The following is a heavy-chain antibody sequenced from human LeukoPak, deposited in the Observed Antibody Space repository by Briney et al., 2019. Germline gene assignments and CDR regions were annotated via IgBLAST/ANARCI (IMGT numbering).Heavy chain of an antibody. V-gene: IGHV4-59*01. Sequence: PSETLSLTCTVSGGSISSYYWSWIRQPPGKGLEWIGYIYYSGSTNYNPSLKSRVTISVDTSKNQFSLKLSSVTAADTAVYYCARDTPYGSGSYPDYWGQGTLVTVSS. CDR2: IYYSGST. D-gene: IGHD3-10*01. J-gene: IGHJ4*02. CDR3: ARDTPYGSGSYPDY. CDR1: GGSISSYY.